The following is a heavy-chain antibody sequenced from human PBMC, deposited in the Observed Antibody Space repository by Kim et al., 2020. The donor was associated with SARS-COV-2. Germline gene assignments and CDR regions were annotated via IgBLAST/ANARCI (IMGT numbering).Heavy chain of an antibody. D-gene: IGHD3-3*01. CDR3: ARHLDVTTIFCVVKGRDY. CDR1: GGSISSSSYY. Sequence: SETLSLTCTVSGGSISSSSYYWVWFRQPPGKGLDWIGSIYYSGNTYYTPTLKSRVTISVDTSKNQFSLKLSSVTAADTAVYYCARHLDVTTIFCVVKGRDYWGQGTLVTVSS. J-gene: IGHJ4*02. V-gene: IGHV4-39*01. CDR2: IYYSGNT.